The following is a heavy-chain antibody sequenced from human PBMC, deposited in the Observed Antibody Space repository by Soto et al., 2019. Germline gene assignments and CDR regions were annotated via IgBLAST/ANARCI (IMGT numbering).Heavy chain of an antibody. D-gene: IGHD3-16*01. CDR3: ARGYGGPIGWFDP. CDR1: GYTFTSYA. V-gene: IGHV1-3*01. CDR2: INAGNGNT. Sequence: SVKVSCKASGYTFTSYAMHWVRQAPGQRLEWMGWINAGNGNTKYSQKFQGRVTITRDTSASTAYMEPSSLRSEDTAVYYCARGYGGPIGWFDPWGQGTLVTVSS. J-gene: IGHJ5*02.